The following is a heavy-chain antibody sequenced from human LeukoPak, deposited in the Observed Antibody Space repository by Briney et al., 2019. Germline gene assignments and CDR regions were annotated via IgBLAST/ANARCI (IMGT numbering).Heavy chain of an antibody. Sequence: SETLSLNCTVSGGSISSSSYYWGWIRQPPGKGLEWIGSIYYSGSTYYNPSLKSRVTISVDTSKNQFSLKLSSVTAADTAVYYCARLVIREVYFDYWGQGTLVTVSS. CDR1: GGSISSSSYY. V-gene: IGHV4-39*01. J-gene: IGHJ4*02. CDR2: IYYSGST. CDR3: ARLVIREVYFDY.